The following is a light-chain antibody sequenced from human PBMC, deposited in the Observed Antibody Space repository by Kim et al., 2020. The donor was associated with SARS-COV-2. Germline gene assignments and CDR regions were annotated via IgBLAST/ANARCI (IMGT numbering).Light chain of an antibody. CDR2: DTS. J-gene: IGKJ2*01. CDR3: QQYNYWPPYT. Sequence: GSPGERATLAGRASKSVSSNLAWYQQKPGQAPRLLIYDTSTRATGISARFSGSGSGTEFTLTISSLQSEDFAVYYCQQYNYWPPYTFGQGTKLEIK. V-gene: IGKV3-15*01. CDR1: KSVSSN.